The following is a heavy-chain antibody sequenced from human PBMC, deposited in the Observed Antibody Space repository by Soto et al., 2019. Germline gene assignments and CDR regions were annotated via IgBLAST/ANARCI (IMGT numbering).Heavy chain of an antibody. D-gene: IGHD4-17*01. CDR1: GGTFSSYA. Sequence: ASVKVSCKASGGTFSSYAISWVRQAPGQGLEWMGGIIPIFGTANYAQKFQGRVTITADESTSTAYMELSSLRSEDTAVYYCATNPTPDYGGNSGGVYYYYYYMDVWGKGTTVTVSS. CDR2: IIPIFGTA. CDR3: ATNPTPDYGGNSGGVYYYYYYMDV. V-gene: IGHV1-69*13. J-gene: IGHJ6*03.